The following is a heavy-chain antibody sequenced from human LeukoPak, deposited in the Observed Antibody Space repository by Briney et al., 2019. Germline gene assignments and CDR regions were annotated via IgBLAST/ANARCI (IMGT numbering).Heavy chain of an antibody. CDR2: IYPGYSDA. V-gene: IGHV5-51*01. CDR1: GYTLTNNW. Sequence: GESLKIFRKISGYTLTNNWIGWVRQVPGKGLEWMGLIYPGYSDAKYSPSFQGQVTLSVDASISTAYLQLTGLRASDTAIYYCVRFALTSSLDHWGQGTLVTVSS. J-gene: IGHJ5*02. D-gene: IGHD6-13*01. CDR3: VRFALTSSLDH.